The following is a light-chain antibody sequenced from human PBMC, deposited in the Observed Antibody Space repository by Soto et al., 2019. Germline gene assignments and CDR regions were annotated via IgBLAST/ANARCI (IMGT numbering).Light chain of an antibody. J-gene: IGKJ5*01. Sequence: DIQMAQSPSSLSASIGDRVTITCRASQSISSYLNWYQQKPGKAPKLVIYAASSLQSGVPSRFSGSGSGTDFTLTISSLQPEDFATYYCPQSYSTPITFGQRTRLEI. V-gene: IGKV1-39*01. CDR1: QSISSY. CDR2: AAS. CDR3: PQSYSTPIT.